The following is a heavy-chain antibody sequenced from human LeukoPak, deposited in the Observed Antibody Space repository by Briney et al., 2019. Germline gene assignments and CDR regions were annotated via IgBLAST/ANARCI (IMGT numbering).Heavy chain of an antibody. J-gene: IGHJ4*02. V-gene: IGHV1-46*01. CDR3: AREGARTMVVPFDY. D-gene: IGHD3-10*01. CDR2: ISPSGGST. CDR1: GYTFTSYY. Sequence: GASVKVSCKASGYTFTSYYIHWVRQAPGQGLEWMGIISPSGGSTSYAQKFQGRVTMTRDMSTSTVYMQLSSLRSEDTAVYYCAREGARTMVVPFDYWGQGTLVTVSS.